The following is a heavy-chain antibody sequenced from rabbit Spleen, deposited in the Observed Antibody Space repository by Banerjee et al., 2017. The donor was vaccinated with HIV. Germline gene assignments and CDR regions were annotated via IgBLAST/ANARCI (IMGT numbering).Heavy chain of an antibody. V-gene: IGHV1S7*01. CDR1: RFDFSTYS. CDR3: VRGSGWGFGYFKL. Sequence: QELVESGGGLVQPGGSLKLSCKASRFDFSTYSMSWVRQAPGKGLEWIGYIVPIFGVTYYANWVNGRFTISSHNAQNTLYLQLNSLTAADTATYFCVRGSGWGFGYFKLWGPGTLVTVS. CDR2: IVPIFGVT. J-gene: IGHJ4*01. D-gene: IGHD4-1*01.